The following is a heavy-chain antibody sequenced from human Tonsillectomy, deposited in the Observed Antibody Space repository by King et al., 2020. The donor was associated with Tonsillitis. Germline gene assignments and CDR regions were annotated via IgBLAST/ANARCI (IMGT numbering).Heavy chain of an antibody. CDR2: IYYSGST. CDR1: GGSISSYY. D-gene: IGHD3-22*01. Sequence: QLQESGPGLVKPSETLSLTCTVSGGSISSYYWSWIRQPPGKGLEWIGYIYYSGSTNYNPSLKSRVTISVDTSKNQFSLKLSSVTAADTAVYYFARHYRGYYPLGYFDYWGQGTLVTVSS. J-gene: IGHJ4*02. CDR3: ARHYRGYYPLGYFDY. V-gene: IGHV4-59*08.